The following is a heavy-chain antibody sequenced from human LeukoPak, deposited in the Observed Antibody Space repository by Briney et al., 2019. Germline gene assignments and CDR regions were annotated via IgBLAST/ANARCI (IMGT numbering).Heavy chain of an antibody. J-gene: IGHJ6*02. CDR2: IYHSGST. CDR1: GGSISSGGYS. Sequence: PSETLSLTCAVSGGSISSGGYSWSWIRQPPGKGLEWIGYIYHSGSTNYNPSLKSRVTISVDKSKNQFSLKLSSVTAADTAVYYCARDIALDYYGMDVWGQGTTVTVSS. V-gene: IGHV4-30-2*01. D-gene: IGHD3-16*02. CDR3: ARDIALDYYGMDV.